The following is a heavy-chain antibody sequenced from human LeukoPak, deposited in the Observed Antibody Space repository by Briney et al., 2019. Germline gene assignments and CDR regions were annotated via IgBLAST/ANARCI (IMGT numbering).Heavy chain of an antibody. D-gene: IGHD1-26*01. CDR3: VSRWELLH. CDR2: INSDGSST. J-gene: IGHJ4*02. CDR1: GFTSSSYW. V-gene: IGHV3-74*01. Sequence: PGGSLRLSCAASGFTSSSYWTHWVRQAPGKGLVWVSRINSDGSSTDYVDSVKGRFTISRGSARNTVYLQMNSLRAEDTAVYYCVSRWELLHWGQGTLVTVSS.